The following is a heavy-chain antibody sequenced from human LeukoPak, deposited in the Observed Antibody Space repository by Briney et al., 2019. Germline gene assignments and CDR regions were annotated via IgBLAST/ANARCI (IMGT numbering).Heavy chain of an antibody. CDR1: GYTFTSYG. CDR2: SSTYNTDT. V-gene: IGHV1-18*01. D-gene: IGHD4-23*01. J-gene: IGHJ4*02. CDR3: ARHADYGGYLDY. Sequence: GASVKVSCKASGYTFTSYGISWVRQAPGQGLEWMGWSSTYNTDTKYAQKLQGRVTMTTDTSTNTAYMELRDLRSDDTAVYYCARHADYGGYLDYWGQGTLVTVSS.